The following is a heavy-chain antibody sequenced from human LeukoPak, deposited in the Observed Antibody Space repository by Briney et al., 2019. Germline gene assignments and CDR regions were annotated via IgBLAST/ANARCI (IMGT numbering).Heavy chain of an antibody. J-gene: IGHJ6*03. D-gene: IGHD2-2*01. CDR3: ARDDWRYCSSTSCSPYMDV. CDR1: GGTFSSYA. Sequence: ASVKVSCKASGGTFSSYAISWVRQAPGQGLEWMGGIIPIFGTANYAQKFQGRVTITTDESTSTAYMELSSLRSEDTAAYYCARDDWRYCSSTSCSPYMDVWGKGTTVTVSS. V-gene: IGHV1-69*05. CDR2: IIPIFGTA.